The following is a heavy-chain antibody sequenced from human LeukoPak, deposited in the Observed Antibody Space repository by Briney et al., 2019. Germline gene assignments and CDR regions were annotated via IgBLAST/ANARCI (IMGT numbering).Heavy chain of an antibody. CDR3: ARDQWRLFDY. CDR1: GFTFNNYW. CDR2: IKEDGSDI. V-gene: IGHV3-7*04. J-gene: IGHJ4*02. D-gene: IGHD2-21*02. Sequence: GGSLRLSCAASGFTFNNYWMGWVRQAPGKGLEWVANIKEDGSDIYYVDSVKGRFTISRDNAKNLLYLQMNSLRAEDTAVYYCARDQWRLFDYWGQGTLVTVSS.